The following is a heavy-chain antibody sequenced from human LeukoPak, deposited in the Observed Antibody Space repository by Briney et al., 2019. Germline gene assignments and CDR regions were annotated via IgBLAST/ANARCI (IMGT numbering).Heavy chain of an antibody. CDR1: GYTFTSYD. J-gene: IGHJ4*02. V-gene: IGHV1-8*03. Sequence: GASVKVSCKASGYTFTSYDINWGRQATGQGLEWMGWMNPNSGNTGYAQKFQGRVTITRNTSISTAYMELSSLRSEDTAVYYCARRSRPHYDRSGYYVYFDYWGQGTLVTLSS. D-gene: IGHD3-22*01. CDR3: ARRSRPHYDRSGYYVYFDY. CDR2: MNPNSGNT.